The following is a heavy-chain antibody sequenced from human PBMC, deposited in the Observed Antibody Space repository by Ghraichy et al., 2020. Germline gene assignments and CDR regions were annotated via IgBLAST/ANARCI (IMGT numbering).Heavy chain of an antibody. J-gene: IGHJ4*02. CDR1: GFTVSSNY. CDR3: ARELPMIVGRRGYFDY. V-gene: IGHV3-53*01. Sequence: GGSLRLSCAASGFTVSSNYMSWVRQAPGKGLEWVSVIYSGGSTYYADSVKGRFTISRDNSKNTLYLQMNSLRAEDTAVYYCARELPMIVGRRGYFDYWGQGTLVTVSS. D-gene: IGHD3-22*01. CDR2: IYSGGST.